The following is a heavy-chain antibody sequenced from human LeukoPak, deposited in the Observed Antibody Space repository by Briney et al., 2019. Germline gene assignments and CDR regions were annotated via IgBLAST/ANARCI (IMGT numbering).Heavy chain of an antibody. CDR1: GFTFSNFW. CDR2: IKGDGSVT. D-gene: IGHD2-15*01. CDR3: ARRAAANDY. Sequence: GGSLRLSCAASGFTFSNFWMHWVRQAPGKGLVWVSRIKGDGSVTTYADSVKGRFTISRDNAKNTLYLQMNSLRAEDTAVYYCARRAAANDYWGQGTLVTVSS. J-gene: IGHJ4*02. V-gene: IGHV3-74*01.